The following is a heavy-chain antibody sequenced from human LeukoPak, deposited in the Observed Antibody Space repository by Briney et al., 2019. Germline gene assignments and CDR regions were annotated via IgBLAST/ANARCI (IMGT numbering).Heavy chain of an antibody. J-gene: IGHJ4*02. CDR3: ARKSASGNYPLDY. V-gene: IGHV3-23*01. CDR2: ISADSATT. CDR1: GGSISSSSYY. Sequence: ETLSLTCTVSGGSISSSSYYWGGVRQAPGKGLGWVSVISADSATTFYADSVKGRFTISRDNAKNTVFLQMSSLRAEDTALYYCARKSASGNYPLDYWGQGTLVTVSS. D-gene: IGHD3-10*01.